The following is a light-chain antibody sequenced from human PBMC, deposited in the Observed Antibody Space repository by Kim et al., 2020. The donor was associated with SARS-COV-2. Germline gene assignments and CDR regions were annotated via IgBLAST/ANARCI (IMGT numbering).Light chain of an antibody. Sequence: QSVLTQPPSVSGTPGQRVTISCSGSTFNIGINTVSWYQQLAGTAPKLLIYTNSERPSGVPDRFSGSNSGTSASLAISGLQSEDEAEYYCATWDQSLSGWVFGGGTQLTVL. CDR1: TFNIGINT. CDR2: TNS. V-gene: IGLV1-44*01. CDR3: ATWDQSLSGWV. J-gene: IGLJ3*02.